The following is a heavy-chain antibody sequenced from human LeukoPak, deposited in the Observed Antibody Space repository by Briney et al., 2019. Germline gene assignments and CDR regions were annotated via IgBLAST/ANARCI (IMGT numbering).Heavy chain of an antibody. Sequence: ASVKVSCKASGYTFTSYGISWVRQAPGQGLEWMGWISAYNGNTNYAQKLQGRVTMTTDTPTSTAYMELRSLRSDDTAVYYCARRYSSGWYADYWGQGTLVTVSS. V-gene: IGHV1-18*01. CDR1: GYTFTSYG. D-gene: IGHD6-19*01. CDR2: ISAYNGNT. CDR3: ARRYSSGWYADY. J-gene: IGHJ4*02.